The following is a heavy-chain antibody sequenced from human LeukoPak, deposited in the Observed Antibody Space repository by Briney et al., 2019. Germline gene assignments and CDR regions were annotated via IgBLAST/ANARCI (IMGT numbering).Heavy chain of an antibody. Sequence: PGGSLRLSCAASGFTLSNYGMHWVRQAPGKGLEWVAVIWFDGSNKYYADSVKGRFTISRDNSKNTLYLQMNSLRAEDTAVYYCAKDCLTRCNWFDPWGQGTLVTVSS. CDR2: IWFDGSNK. D-gene: IGHD5/OR15-5a*01. CDR1: GFTLSNYG. CDR3: AKDCLTRCNWFDP. J-gene: IGHJ5*02. V-gene: IGHV3-30*02.